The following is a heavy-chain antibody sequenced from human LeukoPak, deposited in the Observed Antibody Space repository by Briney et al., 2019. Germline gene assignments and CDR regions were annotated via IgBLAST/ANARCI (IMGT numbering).Heavy chain of an antibody. Sequence: PGGSLRLSCAASGFTFSSYAMHWVRQAPGKGLEWVAVISYDGSNKYYADSVKGRFTISRDNSKNTLYLQMNSLRAEDTAVYYCARDRIRRQVEHDRKGRSSTSCPNWFDPWGQGTPVTVSS. CDR2: ISYDGSNK. J-gene: IGHJ5*02. CDR3: ARDRIRRQVEHDRKGRSSTSCPNWFDP. D-gene: IGHD2-2*01. CDR1: GFTFSSYA. V-gene: IGHV3-30*04.